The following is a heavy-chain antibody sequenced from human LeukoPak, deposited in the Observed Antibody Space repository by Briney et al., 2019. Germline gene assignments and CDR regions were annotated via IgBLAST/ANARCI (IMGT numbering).Heavy chain of an antibody. Sequence: PSETLSLTCTVSGGSVSSGSYYWSWIRQPPGKGLEWFGYIYYSGSTYYNPSLKSRVTISVDTSKNQFSLTLSSVTAAQTAVYYCARHYEHFDYWGQGTLVTVSS. V-gene: IGHV4-61*01. D-gene: IGHD4-17*01. CDR3: ARHYEHFDY. CDR2: IYYSGST. CDR1: GGSVSSGSYY. J-gene: IGHJ4*02.